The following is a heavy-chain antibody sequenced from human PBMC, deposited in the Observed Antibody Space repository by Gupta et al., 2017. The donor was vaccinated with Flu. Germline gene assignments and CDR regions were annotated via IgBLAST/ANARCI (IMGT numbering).Heavy chain of an antibody. CDR3: AKVGNYYGSGRIFDY. D-gene: IGHD3-10*01. J-gene: IGHJ4*02. CDR2: ISYDGSNK. Sequence: APGKGLEWVAVISYDGSNKYYADSVKVRFTISRDNSKNTLYLQMNSLRAEDTAVYYCAKVGNYYGSGRIFDYWGQGTLVTVSS. V-gene: IGHV3-30*18.